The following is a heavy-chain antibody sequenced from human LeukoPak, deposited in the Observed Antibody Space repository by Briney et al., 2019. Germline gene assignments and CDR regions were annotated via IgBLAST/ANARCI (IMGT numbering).Heavy chain of an antibody. J-gene: IGHJ5*02. D-gene: IGHD2-21*02. CDR3: VREVTPGNWFDP. V-gene: IGHV3-64*01. CDR1: GFIFSNYA. Sequence: GGSLRLSCAASGFIFSNYAMHWVRQAPGKGLKYVSAINSNGDSTYYASSVKGRFTISRDNSKNTLHLQMDSLRPDDMGVYYCVREVTPGNWFDPWGQGTLVTVSS. CDR2: INSNGDST.